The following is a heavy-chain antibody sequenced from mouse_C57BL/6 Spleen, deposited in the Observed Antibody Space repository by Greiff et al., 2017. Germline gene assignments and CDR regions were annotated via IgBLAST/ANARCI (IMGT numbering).Heavy chain of an antibody. CDR2: IDPATGGT. V-gene: IGHV1-15*01. CDR1: GYTFTDYE. CDR3: TISTVVDSDFDY. Sequence: VKLQESGAELVRPGASVTLSCKASGYTFTDYEMHWVKQTPVHGLEWIGAIDPATGGTAYNQKFKGKAILTADTSSSTAYMELRSLTSEDSAVYYCTISTVVDSDFDYWGQGTTLTVSS. J-gene: IGHJ2*01. D-gene: IGHD1-1*01.